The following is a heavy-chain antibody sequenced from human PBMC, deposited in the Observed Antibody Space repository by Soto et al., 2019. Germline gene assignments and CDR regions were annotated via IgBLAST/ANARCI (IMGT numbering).Heavy chain of an antibody. Sequence: QVQLQESGPGLVKPSQTLSLTCTVSGGSISSGGYYWSWIRQHPGKGLEWIGYIYYSGSTYYNPSLKSRVTISVDTSKNQFSLKLSSVTAADTAVYYCARDRGNYGGTTAWFDPWGQGTLVTVSS. V-gene: IGHV4-31*03. CDR2: IYYSGST. D-gene: IGHD4-17*01. CDR3: ARDRGNYGGTTAWFDP. CDR1: GGSISSGGYY. J-gene: IGHJ5*02.